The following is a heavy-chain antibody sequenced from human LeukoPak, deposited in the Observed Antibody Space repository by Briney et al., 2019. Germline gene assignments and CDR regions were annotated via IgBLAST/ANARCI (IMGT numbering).Heavy chain of an antibody. D-gene: IGHD3-3*01. CDR1: GDSISTTNYY. CDR2: IYYSGIT. CDR3: ARVRRSLNWFDS. Sequence: SETLSLTCTVSGDSISTTNYYWGWIRQPPGKGLEWIGIIYYSGITHYNPSLKSRVTILVDTSKNQFSLKLSSVTDADTAVYYCARVRRSLNWFDSWGQGTLVTVSS. V-gene: IGHV4-39*01. J-gene: IGHJ5*01.